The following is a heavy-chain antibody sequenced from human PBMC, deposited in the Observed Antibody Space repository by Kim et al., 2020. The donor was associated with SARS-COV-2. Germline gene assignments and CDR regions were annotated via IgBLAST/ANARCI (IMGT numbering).Heavy chain of an antibody. J-gene: IGHJ6*02. CDR1: GFTFSSYG. D-gene: IGHD6-19*01. CDR2: ISYDGSNK. CDR3: ARDWAVRYSSGWLYYYYGIDV. V-gene: IGHV3-33*05. Sequence: GGSLRLSCAASGFTFSSYGMHWVRQAPGKGLEWVAVISYDGSNKEYADSVKGRFTISRDNSKNTLYLQMNSLRAEDTAVYYCARDWAVRYSSGWLYYYYGIDVWGPGTTVTVSS.